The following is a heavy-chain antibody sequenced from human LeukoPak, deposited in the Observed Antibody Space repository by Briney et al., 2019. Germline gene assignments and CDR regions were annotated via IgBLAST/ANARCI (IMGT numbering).Heavy chain of an antibody. Sequence: SLRLSCAASGFTFSSYGMHWVRQAPGKGLEWVAVISYDGSNKYYADSVKGRFTISRDNSKNTLYLQMNSLRAEDTAVYYCAKDRDGNSGFDYWGQGTLVTVSS. J-gene: IGHJ4*02. CDR1: GFTFSSYG. V-gene: IGHV3-30*18. D-gene: IGHD4-23*01. CDR2: ISYDGSNK. CDR3: AKDRDGNSGFDY.